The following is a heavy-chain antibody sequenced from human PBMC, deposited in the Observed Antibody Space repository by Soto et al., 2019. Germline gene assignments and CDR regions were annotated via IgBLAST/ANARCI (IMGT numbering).Heavy chain of an antibody. D-gene: IGHD6-6*01. Sequence: SGPTLVNPTETLMLTCTVSGFSLSNARMGVSWIRQPPGKALEWLAHIFSNDEKSYSTSLKSRLTISKDNSKSQVVLTMTNMDPVDTATYYCARLLIAARNFDYWGQGTLVTVSS. J-gene: IGHJ4*02. V-gene: IGHV2-26*01. CDR2: IFSNDEK. CDR3: ARLLIAARNFDY. CDR1: GFSLSNARMG.